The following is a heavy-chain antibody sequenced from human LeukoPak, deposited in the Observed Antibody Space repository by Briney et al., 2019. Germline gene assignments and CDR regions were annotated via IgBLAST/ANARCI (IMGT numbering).Heavy chain of an antibody. Sequence: GGSLRLSCAASGFTYTNYAMSWVRQAPGKGLEWVSGISSSGDKTYYADSVKGRFTISRDNSKNTLYLQMNSLRAEDTAVYYCAKVHSGSYKWGQGTLVTVSS. V-gene: IGHV3-23*01. CDR1: GFTYTNYA. D-gene: IGHD1-26*01. J-gene: IGHJ4*02. CDR2: ISSSGDKT. CDR3: AKVHSGSYK.